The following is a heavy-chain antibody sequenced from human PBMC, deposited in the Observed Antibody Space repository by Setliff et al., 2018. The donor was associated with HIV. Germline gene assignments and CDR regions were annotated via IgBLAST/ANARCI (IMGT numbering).Heavy chain of an antibody. J-gene: IGHJ4*02. CDR1: GGSISSYY. CDR2: IYYSGST. Sequence: PSETLSLTCTVSGGSISSYYWSWIRQPPGKGLEWIGFIYYSGSTNYNPSLKSRVTISVDTSKNQFSLKLSSVTAADTAVYYCARGKSYNFWSGYTISRVYFDYWGQGTLVTVSS. CDR3: ARGKSYNFWSGYTISRVYFDY. D-gene: IGHD3-3*01. V-gene: IGHV4-59*01.